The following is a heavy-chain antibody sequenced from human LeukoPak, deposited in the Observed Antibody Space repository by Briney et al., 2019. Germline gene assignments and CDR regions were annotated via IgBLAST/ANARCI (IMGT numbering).Heavy chain of an antibody. V-gene: IGHV3-48*01. D-gene: IGHD3-10*01. J-gene: IGHJ4*02. CDR3: ARDNGFGELLNSEYYFDY. CDR1: GFTSGSYS. Sequence: PGGSLRLSCAASGFTSGSYSMNWVRQAPGKGLEWVSYISSSSSTIYYADSVKGRFTISRDNAKNSLYLQMNSLRAEDTAVYYCARDNGFGELLNSEYYFDYWGQGTLVTVCS. CDR2: ISSSSSTI.